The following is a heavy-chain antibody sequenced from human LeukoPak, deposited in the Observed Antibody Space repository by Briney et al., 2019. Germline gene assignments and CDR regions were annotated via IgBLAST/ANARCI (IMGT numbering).Heavy chain of an antibody. J-gene: IGHJ4*02. Sequence: SETLSLTCTVSGGSISSSSYYWGWIRQPPGKGLEWIGSIYYSGSTNYNPSLKSRVTISVDTSKNQFSLKLSSVTAADTAVYYCAGMGPGGFLFDYWGQGTLVTVSS. V-gene: IGHV4-39*07. CDR1: GGSISSSSYY. D-gene: IGHD1-14*01. CDR3: AGMGPGGFLFDY. CDR2: IYYSGST.